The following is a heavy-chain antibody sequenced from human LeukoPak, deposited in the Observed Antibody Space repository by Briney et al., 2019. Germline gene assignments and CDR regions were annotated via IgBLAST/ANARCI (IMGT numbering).Heavy chain of an antibody. Sequence: ASETLSLTCTVSGGSITNDNYYWNWIRQPAGKGLEWIGRIYARGSTYYNPSLKSRVTMSLDPSNNQFSLKLTSVTAADTAVYYCARGEKHLLVRAWGQGTLVTVSS. D-gene: IGHD6-6*01. CDR2: IYARGST. CDR1: GGSITNDNYY. CDR3: ARGEKHLLVRA. J-gene: IGHJ5*02. V-gene: IGHV4-61*02.